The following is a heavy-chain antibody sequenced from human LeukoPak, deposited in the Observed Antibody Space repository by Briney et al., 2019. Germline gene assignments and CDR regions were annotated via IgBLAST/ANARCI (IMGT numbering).Heavy chain of an antibody. CDR1: GFTFSSYG. CDR2: MSYDGSNK. V-gene: IGHV3-30*18. D-gene: IGHD6-13*01. CDR3: AKLPIAAADSFDY. J-gene: IGHJ4*02. Sequence: GGSLRLSCAASGFTFSSYGMHWVRQAPGKGLEWVAVMSYDGSNKYYADSVKGRFTISRDNSKNTLYLQMNSLRAEDTAVYYCAKLPIAAADSFDYWGQGTLVTVSS.